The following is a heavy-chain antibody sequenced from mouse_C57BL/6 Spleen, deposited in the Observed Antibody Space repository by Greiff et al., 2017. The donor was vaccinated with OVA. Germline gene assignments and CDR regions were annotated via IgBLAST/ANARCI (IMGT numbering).Heavy chain of an antibody. Sequence: QVQLKESGAELVRPGTSVKVSCKASGYAFTNYLIEWVKQRPGQGLEWIGVINPGSGGTNYNEQFTGKATLTADKSSSTAYMQLSSLTSEDSAVYFCARSRYYYGSRTEGTFWYFDVWGTGTTVTVSS. J-gene: IGHJ1*03. V-gene: IGHV1-54*01. D-gene: IGHD1-1*01. CDR2: INPGSGGT. CDR3: ARSRYYYGSRTEGTFWYFDV. CDR1: GYAFTNYL.